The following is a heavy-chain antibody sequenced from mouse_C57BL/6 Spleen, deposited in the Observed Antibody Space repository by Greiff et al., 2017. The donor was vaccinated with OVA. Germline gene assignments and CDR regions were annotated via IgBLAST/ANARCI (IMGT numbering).Heavy chain of an antibody. CDR1: GYSFTDYN. D-gene: IGHD1-1*01. CDR2: INPNYGTT. J-gene: IGHJ4*01. V-gene: IGHV1-39*01. Sequence: EVKLQQSGPELVKPGASVKISCKSSGYSFTDYNMNWVKQSNGKSLEWIGVINPNYGTTSYNQKFKGKATLTVDQSSSTAYMQLNSLTSEDSAVYYCASVDGRGDYYAMDYWGQGTSVTVSS. CDR3: ASVDGRGDYYAMDY.